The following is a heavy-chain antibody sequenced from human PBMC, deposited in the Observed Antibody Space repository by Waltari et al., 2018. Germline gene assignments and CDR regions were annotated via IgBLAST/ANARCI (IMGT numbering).Heavy chain of an antibody. CDR3: ASIAAAGRVRAFDI. Sequence: QVQLVQSGAEVKKPGASVKVSCKASGYTFTGYYMHWVRQAPGQGLEWRGRCNPNSGGTNYAQKFQGRATMTRDTSISTAYMELSRLRSDDTAVYYCASIAAAGRVRAFDIWGQGTMVTVSS. J-gene: IGHJ3*02. CDR2: CNPNSGGT. V-gene: IGHV1-2*06. D-gene: IGHD6-13*01. CDR1: GYTFTGYY.